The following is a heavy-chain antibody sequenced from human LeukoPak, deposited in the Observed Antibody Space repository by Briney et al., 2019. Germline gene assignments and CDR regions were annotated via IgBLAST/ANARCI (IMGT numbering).Heavy chain of an antibody. Sequence: ASVKVSCKASGYTFTSYYMHWVRQAPRQGLEWMGIITPSGVSTSYAQKFQGRVTMTRDTSTSTVYMELSSLRSEDTAVYYCARDRVSPYYYGSGSYYKSGGFDYWGQGTLVTVSS. CDR2: ITPSGVST. J-gene: IGHJ4*02. CDR3: ARDRVSPYYYGSGSYYKSGGFDY. D-gene: IGHD3-10*01. CDR1: GYTFTSYY. V-gene: IGHV1-46*01.